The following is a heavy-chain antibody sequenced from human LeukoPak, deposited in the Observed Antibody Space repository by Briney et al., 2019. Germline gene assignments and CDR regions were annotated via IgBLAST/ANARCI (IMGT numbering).Heavy chain of an antibody. CDR1: GLTVSSNY. J-gene: IGHJ5*02. D-gene: IGHD3-10*01. V-gene: IGHV3-66*01. CDR2: IYSGGST. CDR3: ARGAYGSGSYGDNWFDP. Sequence: GGSLRLSCAASGLTVSSNYMNWVRQAPGKGLEWISVIYSGGSTYYADSVKGRFTISRDNSKNTLYLQMNSLRAEDTAVYYCARGAYGSGSYGDNWFDPWGQGTLVTVSS.